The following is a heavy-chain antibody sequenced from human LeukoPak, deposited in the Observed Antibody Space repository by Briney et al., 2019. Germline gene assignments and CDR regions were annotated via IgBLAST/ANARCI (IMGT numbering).Heavy chain of an antibody. CDR2: IYYSGST. Sequence: PSETLSLTCTVSGGSISSYYWSWIRQPPGKGLEWIGYIYYSGSTNYNPSLKSRVTISVDTSRNQFSLKVSSVTAADTAVYYCARGRRIVAKHFDYWGQGTLVTVSS. CDR3: ARGRRIVAKHFDY. D-gene: IGHD5-12*01. CDR1: GGSISSYY. J-gene: IGHJ4*02. V-gene: IGHV4-59*12.